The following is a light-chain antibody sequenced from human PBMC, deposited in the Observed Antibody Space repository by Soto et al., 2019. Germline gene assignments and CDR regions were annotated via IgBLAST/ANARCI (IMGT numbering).Light chain of an antibody. CDR3: SSFTSNSTHVV. CDR2: EVS. CDR1: SSDVGGYNY. J-gene: IGLJ2*01. Sequence: QSALTQPASVSGSPGQSITISCTGSSSDVGGYNYVSWYQQPPGKAPKLMIYEVSNRPSGVSNRFSGSKSGNTASLTISGLQAEDEADYYCSSFTSNSTHVVFGGGTKVTVL. V-gene: IGLV2-14*01.